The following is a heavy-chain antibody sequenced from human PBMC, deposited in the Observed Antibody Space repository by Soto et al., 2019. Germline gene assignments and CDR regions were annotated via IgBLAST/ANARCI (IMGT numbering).Heavy chain of an antibody. V-gene: IGHV1-69*13. CDR2: IIPLFGTA. CDR1: GGTFSSYA. D-gene: IGHD3-22*01. Sequence: ASVKVSCKASGGTFSSYAISWVRQAPEQGLEWMGGIIPLFGTANYAQKFQGRVTITADESTSNAYMELISLRSEDTAVYYCASSRVGSSGYYHFDFWGQGTLVTVSS. CDR3: ASSRVGSSGYYHFDF. J-gene: IGHJ4*02.